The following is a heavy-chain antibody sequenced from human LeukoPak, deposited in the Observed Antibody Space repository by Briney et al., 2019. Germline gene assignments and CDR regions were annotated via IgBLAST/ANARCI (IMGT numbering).Heavy chain of an antibody. CDR2: IYADGNT. CDR3: VSHSNTLTSYCFDY. V-gene: IGHV3-53*01. D-gene: IGHD3-9*01. CDR1: GFTVSANY. Sequence: PGGSLRLSCAASGFTVSANYMTWVRQAPGKGLEWVSIIYADGNTYYADSVKGRFTISRDNSKNTLSLQMNSLRAEDTAVYYCVSHSNTLTSYCFDYWGPGTLVTVSS. J-gene: IGHJ4*02.